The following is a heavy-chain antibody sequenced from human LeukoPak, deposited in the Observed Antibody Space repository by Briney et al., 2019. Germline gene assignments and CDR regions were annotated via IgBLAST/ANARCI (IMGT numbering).Heavy chain of an antibody. D-gene: IGHD3-10*01. J-gene: IGHJ5*02. CDR1: GGSISSNPYY. V-gene: IGHV4-39*01. CDR2: IYYTGST. Sequence: PSETLSLTCTVSGGSISSNPYYWAWIRQPPGKGLEWLGTIYYTGSTYDNPSLKSRVTMSVDTSKNQFSLKLNSVTAADTAVYYCARGRPDGSGSYYKFDPWGQGTLVTVSS. CDR3: ARGRPDGSGSYYKFDP.